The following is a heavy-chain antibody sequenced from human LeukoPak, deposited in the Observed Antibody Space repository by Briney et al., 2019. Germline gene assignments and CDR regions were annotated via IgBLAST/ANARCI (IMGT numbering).Heavy chain of an antibody. CDR1: GGSISSGGYS. V-gene: IGHV4-30-2*01. D-gene: IGHD6-6*01. CDR2: IYHSGST. J-gene: IGHJ5*02. Sequence: SQTLSLTCAVSGGSISSGGYSWSWIRQPPGKGLEWIGYIYHSGSTYYNPSLKSRVTISVDRSKNQFSLKLSSVTAADTAVYYCARDEAQGFDPWGQGTLVTVSS. CDR3: ARDEAQGFDP.